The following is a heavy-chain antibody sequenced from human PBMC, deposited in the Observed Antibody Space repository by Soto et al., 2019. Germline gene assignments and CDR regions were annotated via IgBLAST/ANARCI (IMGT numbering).Heavy chain of an antibody. Sequence: EVQLVESGGGLVQPGGSLRPSCAASGFTVSSNYMSWVRQAPGKGLEWVSVIYSGGSTYYADSVKGRFTISRDNSKNTLYLQMNRLRAEDTAVYYCAREDGYRGGDAFDIWGQGTMVTVSS. CDR3: AREDGYRGGDAFDI. V-gene: IGHV3-66*01. J-gene: IGHJ3*02. CDR2: IYSGGST. CDR1: GFTVSSNY. D-gene: IGHD5-12*01.